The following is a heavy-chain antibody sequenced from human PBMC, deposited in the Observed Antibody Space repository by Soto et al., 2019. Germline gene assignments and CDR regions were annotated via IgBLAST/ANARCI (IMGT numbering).Heavy chain of an antibody. Sequence: QVQLVESGGGVVQPGRSLRLSCAASGFTFSAYGIHWVRQAAAKGLEWVAVISHDGRNKYYADSVKGRFAVSRDNSKKTLYLQMNSLRAEDTAVYYCVKEEYYDILTGSRRDAFDIWAKGQWSPSLQ. CDR1: GFTFSAYG. CDR2: ISHDGRNK. V-gene: IGHV3-30*18. D-gene: IGHD3-9*01. CDR3: VKEEYYDILTGSRRDAFDI. J-gene: IGHJ3*02.